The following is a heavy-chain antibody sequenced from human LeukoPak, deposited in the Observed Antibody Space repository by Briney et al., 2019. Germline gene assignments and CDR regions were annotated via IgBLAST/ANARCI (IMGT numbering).Heavy chain of an antibody. J-gene: IGHJ2*01. D-gene: IGHD4-17*01. Sequence: GGSLRLSCAASGFTFSNYAMTWVRQAPGKGLDWVAVISYSGELTYYADSVQGRFTISRDNSKNTLHLQMNSLRVDDAAIYYCAKDSPTTGGGPQGYFDLWGRGTLVTVSS. V-gene: IGHV3-23*01. CDR1: GFTFSNYA. CDR2: ISYSGELT. CDR3: AKDSPTTGGGPQGYFDL.